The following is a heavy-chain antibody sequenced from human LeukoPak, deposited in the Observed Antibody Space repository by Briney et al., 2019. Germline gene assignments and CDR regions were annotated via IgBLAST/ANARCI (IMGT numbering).Heavy chain of an antibody. V-gene: IGHV4-59*10. CDR2: IYSSGST. Sequence: ASETLSLTCAVYGGSFSGYYWSWIRQPAGKGLEWIGLIYSSGSTSYNPSLKSRVTMSVDTSKNRFSLKLSSVTAADTAVYYCARTPIYYYDNSGYYNWGQGTLVTVSS. CDR3: ARTPIYYYDNSGYYN. D-gene: IGHD3-22*01. J-gene: IGHJ4*02. CDR1: GGSFSGYY.